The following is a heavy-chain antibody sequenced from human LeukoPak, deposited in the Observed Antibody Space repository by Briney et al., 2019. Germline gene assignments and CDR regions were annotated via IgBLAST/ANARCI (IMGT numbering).Heavy chain of an antibody. D-gene: IGHD3-10*01. CDR1: GGSIRSGGYY. CDR3: ARGGSRITLYRGVIIDYFDY. CDR2: VSYSGST. J-gene: IGHJ4*02. V-gene: IGHV4-31*03. Sequence: SETLSLTCTVSGGSIRSGGYYWSWIRQHPGKGRDWIGYVSYSGSTSYNPSLKGRVAVSVYKSNNQFSLQLTSVTAADTAVYYCARGGSRITLYRGVIIDYFDYWGQGALVTVSS.